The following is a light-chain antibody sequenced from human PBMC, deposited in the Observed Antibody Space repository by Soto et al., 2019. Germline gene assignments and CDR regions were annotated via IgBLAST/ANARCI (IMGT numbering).Light chain of an antibody. CDR1: QSISSW. CDR3: QQYNSYPPWT. J-gene: IGKJ1*01. V-gene: IGKV1-5*01. Sequence: QRTQTHSTLSASVGDRVTITCLASQSISSWLAWYQQKPGKAPKLLIYDASSLESGVPSRFSGSGSGTEFTLTISSLQPDDFAPYYCQQYNSYPPWTFGQGSMV. CDR2: DAS.